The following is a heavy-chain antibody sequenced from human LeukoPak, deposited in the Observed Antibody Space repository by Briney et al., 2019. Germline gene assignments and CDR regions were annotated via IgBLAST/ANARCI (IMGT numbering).Heavy chain of an antibody. CDR1: GFTFSSYA. V-gene: IGHV3-64*04. CDR2: ISSNGGST. J-gene: IGHJ4*02. CDR3: AKVRTGIVDY. D-gene: IGHD3/OR15-3a*01. Sequence: GGSLRLSCSASGFTFSSYAMHWVRQAPGKGLEYVSAISSNGGSTYYADSVKGRFTISRDNSKNTLYLQMNSLRAEDTAVYYCAKVRTGIVDYWGQGTLVTVSS.